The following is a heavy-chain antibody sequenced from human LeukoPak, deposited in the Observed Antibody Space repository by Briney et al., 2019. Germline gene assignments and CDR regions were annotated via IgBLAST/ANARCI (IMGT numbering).Heavy chain of an antibody. J-gene: IGHJ4*02. V-gene: IGHV1-18*01. D-gene: IGHD1-1*01. CDR1: GYTIIDSYS. Sequence: ASVKLSCKASGYTIIDSYSIAWVRQAPGQGLEWMGYISTYNGYTNYAQNLQGRVSMTTDTSTNTAYMELRSLRSDDTAVYYCARADNGARDGFDYWGQGTLVTVSS. CDR2: ISTYNGYT. CDR3: ARADNGARDGFDY.